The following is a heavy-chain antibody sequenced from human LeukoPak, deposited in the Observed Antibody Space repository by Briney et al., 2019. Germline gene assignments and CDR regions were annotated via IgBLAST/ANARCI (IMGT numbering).Heavy chain of an antibody. Sequence: PGGSLRLSCAASGFTFSSYWMHWVRQAPGKGLVWVSRINSDETRTNFADSVKGRFTISRDNAKSTLYLQMNSLRAEDTAVYYCARDSSTYYYDSSGYRGAFDIWGQGTMVTVSS. CDR1: GFTFSSYW. D-gene: IGHD3-22*01. CDR2: INSDETRT. CDR3: ARDSSTYYYDSSGYRGAFDI. V-gene: IGHV3-74*01. J-gene: IGHJ3*02.